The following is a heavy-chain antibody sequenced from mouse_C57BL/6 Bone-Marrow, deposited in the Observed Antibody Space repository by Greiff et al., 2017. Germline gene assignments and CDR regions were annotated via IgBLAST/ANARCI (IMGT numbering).Heavy chain of an antibody. CDR1: GFTFSSYG. CDR3: ARQLRAY. J-gene: IGHJ3*01. V-gene: IGHV5-6*02. CDR2: ISSGGSYT. D-gene: IGHD3-2*02. Sequence: EVMLVESGGDLVKPGGSLKLSCAASGFTFSSYGMSWVRQTPDKRLEWVATISSGGSYTYYPDSVKGRFTISRDNAKNTLYLQMSSLKSEDTAMYYCARQLRAYWGQGTLVTVSA.